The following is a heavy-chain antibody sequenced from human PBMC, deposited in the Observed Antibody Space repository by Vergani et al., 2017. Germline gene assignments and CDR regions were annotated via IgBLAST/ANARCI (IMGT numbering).Heavy chain of an antibody. V-gene: IGHV3-30*03. J-gene: IGHJ6*02. CDR3: ARDTGLWFGELLSYGMDV. CDR2: LSYDGSNK. Sequence: QVQLVESGGGVVQPGRSLRLSCAASGFTFSSYGMHWVRQAPGKGLAWVAVLSYDGSNKYYADSVKGRFTISRDNSRNTLYLQMNSLRADDTAVYYCARDTGLWFGELLSYGMDVWGQGTTVTVSS. D-gene: IGHD3-10*01. CDR1: GFTFSSYG.